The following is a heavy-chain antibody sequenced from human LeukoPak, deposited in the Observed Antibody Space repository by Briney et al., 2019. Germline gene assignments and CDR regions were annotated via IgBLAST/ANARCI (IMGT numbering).Heavy chain of an antibody. V-gene: IGHV4-61*02. J-gene: IGHJ1*01. CDR1: GGSISSGSYY. CDR2: IYTSGST. D-gene: IGHD2-2*01. Sequence: PSETLPLTCTVSGGSISSGSYYWSWIRQPAGKGLEWIGRIYTSGSTNYNPSLKSRVTISVDTSKNQFSLKLSSVTAADTAVYYCARYQVVPAAQYFQHWGQGTLVTVSS. CDR3: ARYQVVPAAQYFQH.